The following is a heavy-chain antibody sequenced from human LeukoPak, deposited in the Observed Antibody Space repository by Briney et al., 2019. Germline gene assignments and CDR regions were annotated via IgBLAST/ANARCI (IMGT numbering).Heavy chain of an antibody. Sequence: PGGSLRLSCAASGFTFSSYAMHWVRQAPGKGLEWVAVISYDGSNKYYAESVKGRFTISRDNSKNTLYLQMNSLRAEDTAVYYCARYQTTQGRTVGFDYWGQGTLVTVSS. CDR3: ARYQTTQGRTVGFDY. J-gene: IGHJ4*02. CDR2: ISYDGSNK. V-gene: IGHV3-30-3*01. D-gene: IGHD4-23*01. CDR1: GFTFSSYA.